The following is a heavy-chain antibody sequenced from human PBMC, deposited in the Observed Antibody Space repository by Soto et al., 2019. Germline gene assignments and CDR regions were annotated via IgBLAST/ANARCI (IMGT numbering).Heavy chain of an antibody. CDR2: MKSDGTIT. V-gene: IGHV3-74*01. CDR3: TRLSCDHVAFFSYGMED. CDR1: GFTFSTYW. J-gene: IGHJ6*02. D-gene: IGHD2-21*01. Sequence: DVQLVESGGTLGQPGGSLRLSCAASGFTFSTYWMNWVRQVPGKGLLWLAGMKSDGTITNYADSVKGRFTISRDNVKNTPDLQMTGLRGEYTHVYYCTRLSCDHVAFFSYGMEDWGRGFTVTVAS.